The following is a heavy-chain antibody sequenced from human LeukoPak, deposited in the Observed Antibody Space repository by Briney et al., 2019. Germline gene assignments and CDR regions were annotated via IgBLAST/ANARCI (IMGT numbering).Heavy chain of an antibody. CDR1: GFTFSNYA. CDR2: ISGSGDST. D-gene: IGHD3-22*01. J-gene: IGHJ4*02. CDR3: AKGVGYDSSGYYYGYIDY. Sequence: GGSLRLSCAASGFTFSNYAMRWVRQAPGKGLEWVSGISGSGDSTYYADSVKGRFTISRDNSKNTLYLQMNSLRAEDTAVYYCAKGVGYDSSGYYYGYIDYWGQGTLVTVSS. V-gene: IGHV3-23*01.